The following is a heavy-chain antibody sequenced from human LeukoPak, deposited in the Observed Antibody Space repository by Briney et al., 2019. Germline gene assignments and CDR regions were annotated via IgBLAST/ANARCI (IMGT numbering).Heavy chain of an antibody. V-gene: IGHV4-61*01. J-gene: IGHJ6*03. D-gene: IGHD3-3*01. Sequence: SETLSLTCTVSGGSVSSGSYYWSWIQQPPGKGLEWIGYIYYSGSTNYNPSLKSRVTISVDTSKNQFSLKLSSVTAADTAVYYCARGPPYYDFWSGYYTDYYYYMDVWGKGTTVTVSS. CDR2: IYYSGST. CDR3: ARGPPYYDFWSGYYTDYYYYMDV. CDR1: GGSVSSGSYY.